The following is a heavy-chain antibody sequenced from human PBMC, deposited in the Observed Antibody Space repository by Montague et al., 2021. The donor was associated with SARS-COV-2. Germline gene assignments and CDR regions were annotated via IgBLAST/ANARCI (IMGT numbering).Heavy chain of an antibody. V-gene: IGHV4-59*01. CDR3: ARGGGLPADYCYYGMDV. D-gene: IGHD2-15*01. CDR2: ISYSGST. Sequence: SETLSLTCNVSGGSISTYYWSWVRQPPGKGLEWIGYISYSGSTNXNPSLKNRVTMSVDTSKKKFSLKLSSVTAADTAVYYCARGGGLPADYCYYGMDVWGQGTTVTVSS. J-gene: IGHJ6*02. CDR1: GGSISTYY.